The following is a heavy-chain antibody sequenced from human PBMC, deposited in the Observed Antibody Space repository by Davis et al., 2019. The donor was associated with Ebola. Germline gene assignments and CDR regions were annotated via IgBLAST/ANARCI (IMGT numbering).Heavy chain of an antibody. CDR1: GGSISSYY. CDR2: IYYSGST. D-gene: IGHD3-22*01. CDR3: ARLTVVSDAFDI. V-gene: IGHV4-39*01. J-gene: IGHJ3*02. Sequence: MPSETLSLTCSVSGGSISSYYWSWIRQPPGKGLEWIGSIYYSGSTYYNPSLKSRVTISVDTSKNQFSLKLSSVTAADTAVYYCARLTVVSDAFDIWGQGTMVTVSS.